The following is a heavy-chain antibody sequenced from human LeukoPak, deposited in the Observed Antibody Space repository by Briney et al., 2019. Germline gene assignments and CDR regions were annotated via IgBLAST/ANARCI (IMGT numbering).Heavy chain of an antibody. Sequence: SSETLSLTCTVSGGSISSYYWSWIRQPPGKGLEWIGYIYYSGSTNYNPSLKSRVTISVDTSKNQFSLKLSSVTAADTAVYYCARGPAGRPTYYFDYWGQGTLVTVSS. CDR3: ARGPAGRPTYYFDY. J-gene: IGHJ4*02. CDR1: GGSISSYY. V-gene: IGHV4-59*12. D-gene: IGHD3-10*01. CDR2: IYYSGST.